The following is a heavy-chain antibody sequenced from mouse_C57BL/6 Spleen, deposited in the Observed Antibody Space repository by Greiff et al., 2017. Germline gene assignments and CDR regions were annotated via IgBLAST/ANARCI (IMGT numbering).Heavy chain of an antibody. CDR2: IDPEDGET. Sequence: EVKLVESGAELVKPGASVKLSCTASGFNIKDYYMHWVKQRTEQGLEWIGRIDPEDGETKYAPKFQGKATITADTSSNTAYLQLSSLTSEDTAVYYCASWDYGSSPFDYWGQGTTLTVSS. CDR1: GFNIKDYY. CDR3: ASWDYGSSPFDY. V-gene: IGHV14-2*01. J-gene: IGHJ2*01. D-gene: IGHD1-1*01.